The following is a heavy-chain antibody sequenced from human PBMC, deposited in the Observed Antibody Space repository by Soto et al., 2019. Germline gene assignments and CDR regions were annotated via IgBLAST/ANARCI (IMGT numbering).Heavy chain of an antibody. Sequence: QVQLQESGPGLVKPSETLSLTCVVSGGSINSSYWWNWVRQPPGKGLEWIGEISHGGSTNFNPSLKSRATISVDQSNIHLSLKLDSVTAADTAVYYCAREVSGIQAFDYWGQGTLVTVSS. CDR2: ISHGGST. CDR3: AREVSGIQAFDY. D-gene: IGHD1-20*01. V-gene: IGHV4-4*02. J-gene: IGHJ4*02. CDR1: GGSINSSYW.